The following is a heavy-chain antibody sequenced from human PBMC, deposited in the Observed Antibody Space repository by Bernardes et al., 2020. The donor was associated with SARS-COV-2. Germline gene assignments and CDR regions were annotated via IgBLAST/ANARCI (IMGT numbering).Heavy chain of an antibody. D-gene: IGHD3-22*01. CDR2: IYWHDDT. CDR1: GFSLTTTGVR. V-gene: IGHV2-5*01. J-gene: IGHJ3*01. CDR3: ANPSRYYSDTDGYYSPTAFDV. Sequence: SGPTLVKPTHTLTLICTISGFSLTTTGVRVGWIRQPPGKALEWLALIYWHDDTRYSPSLRSRVTITKDTSKNQVVLTITNVGPVDTATYFCANPSRYYSDTDGYYSPTAFDVLGQGTMVAVSS.